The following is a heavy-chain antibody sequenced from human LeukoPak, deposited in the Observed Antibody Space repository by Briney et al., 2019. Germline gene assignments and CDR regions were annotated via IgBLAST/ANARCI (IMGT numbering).Heavy chain of an antibody. CDR3: ARASRGHDY. CDR1: GGSISSSY. CDR2: IYYSGNT. Sequence: SETLSLTCTVSGGSISSSYWSWIRQPPGKGLEWIGYIYYSGNTNYNPSLKSRVTISVDTSKNQFTLKLTSVTAADTVVYYCARASRGHDYWGQGTLVTVSS. V-gene: IGHV4-59*01. J-gene: IGHJ4*02. D-gene: IGHD3-10*01.